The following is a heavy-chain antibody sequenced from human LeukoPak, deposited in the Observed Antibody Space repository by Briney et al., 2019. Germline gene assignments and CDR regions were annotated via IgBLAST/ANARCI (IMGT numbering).Heavy chain of an antibody. J-gene: IGHJ3*01. V-gene: IGHV4-4*07. CDR2: IDSVGTS. Sequence: SETLSLTCIVSGGSTNKYFWNWIRQPAGKGLEWIGRIDSVGTSNYNPSLRGRVTMSVDTSKSHFSLEVTSMTAADTAMYYCARVCGSATNYRLCGFDVWGQGTVVTVSS. D-gene: IGHD3-10*01. CDR3: ARVCGSATNYRLCGFDV. CDR1: GGSTNKYF.